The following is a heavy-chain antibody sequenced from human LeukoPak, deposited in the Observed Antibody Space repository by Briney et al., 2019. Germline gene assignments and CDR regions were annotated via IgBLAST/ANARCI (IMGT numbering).Heavy chain of an antibody. D-gene: IGHD1-20*01. J-gene: IGHJ4*02. CDR2: ISTSSSYI. CDR1: GFNLRAYT. V-gene: IGHV3-21*01. CDR3: ARDDNWNDKPFDF. Sequence: PGGSLRLSCAASGFNLRAYTMNWVRQAPGKGLEWVSSISTSSSYIYYADSVKGRFTISRDNAENSLYLQMHSLRVEDTPLYYCARDDNWNDKPFDFWGQGTLVTVSS.